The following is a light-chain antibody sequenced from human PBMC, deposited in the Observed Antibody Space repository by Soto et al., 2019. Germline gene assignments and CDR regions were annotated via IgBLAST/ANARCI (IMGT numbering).Light chain of an antibody. CDR2: EVS. Sequence: QSVLTQPPSASGYPGQSVTISCTGTTSDVGGYNYVSWYQQHPGKAPKLMIYEVSKRPSGVPDRFAGSKSGNTASLTVSGLQADDEADYYCSSYAGSNNLVFGGGTKLTVL. J-gene: IGLJ2*01. CDR1: TSDVGGYNY. CDR3: SSYAGSNNLV. V-gene: IGLV2-8*01.